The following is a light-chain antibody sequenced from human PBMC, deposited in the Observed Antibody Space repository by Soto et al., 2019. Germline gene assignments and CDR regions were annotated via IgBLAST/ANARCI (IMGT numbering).Light chain of an antibody. CDR3: QQYNNWPLT. CDR1: QSVTSN. Sequence: EIVMTQSPGTLSVSPGERATLSCRASQSVTSNLAWYQQKPGQAPRLLIYGASTRATGVPARFSGGGSGTEFTLTISSLQSEDFAVYYCQQYNNWPLTFGQGTKVEIK. CDR2: GAS. J-gene: IGKJ1*01. V-gene: IGKV3-15*01.